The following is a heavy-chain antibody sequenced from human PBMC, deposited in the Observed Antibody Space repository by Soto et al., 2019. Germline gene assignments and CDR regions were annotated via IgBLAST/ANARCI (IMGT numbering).Heavy chain of an antibody. CDR1: GFTFSSYS. J-gene: IGHJ4*02. Sequence: GGSLRLSCAAPGFTFSSYSMNWVRQAPGKGLEWVSYISNSSSTIYYADSVKGRFTISRDNSKNTLYLQMNSLRAEDTAVYYYAKDPRGEAVAGRVVVDYWGQGTLVTVSS. V-gene: IGHV3-48*01. CDR3: AKDPRGEAVAGRVVVDY. D-gene: IGHD6-19*01. CDR2: ISNSSSTI.